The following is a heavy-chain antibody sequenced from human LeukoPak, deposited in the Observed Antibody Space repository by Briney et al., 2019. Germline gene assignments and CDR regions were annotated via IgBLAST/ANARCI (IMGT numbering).Heavy chain of an antibody. CDR3: AKDGDSGWFDP. Sequence: GRSLRLSCAASGFTFSSYGMRWVRQAPGKGLEWVAVISYDGSNKYYADSVKGRFTISRDNSKNTLYLQMNSLRAEDTAVYYCAKDGDSGWFDPWGQGTLVTVSS. CDR2: ISYDGSNK. D-gene: IGHD7-27*01. CDR1: GFTFSSYG. J-gene: IGHJ5*02. V-gene: IGHV3-30*18.